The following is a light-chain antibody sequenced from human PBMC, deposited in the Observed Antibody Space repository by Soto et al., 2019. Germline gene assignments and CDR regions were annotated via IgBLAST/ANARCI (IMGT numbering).Light chain of an antibody. Sequence: EMVLTQSPATLSVSPGGRATLSCRASQSVSTNLAWYQQKPGQAPRLLIYDASTRATAIPARFSGSGSGTEFTLTISSLQSEDFAVYYCQHHNTWPPVYTFGQGTKLEI. CDR3: QHHNTWPPVYT. J-gene: IGKJ2*01. CDR2: DAS. V-gene: IGKV3D-15*01. CDR1: QSVSTN.